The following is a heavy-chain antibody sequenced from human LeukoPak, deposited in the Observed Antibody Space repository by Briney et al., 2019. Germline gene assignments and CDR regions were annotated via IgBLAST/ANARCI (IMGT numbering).Heavy chain of an antibody. D-gene: IGHD3-9*01. CDR1: GYTFTSYY. CDR3: ARRAHTSLRSFHWSKIINWFDP. J-gene: IGHJ5*02. V-gene: IGHV1-46*01. CDR2: INPSVGST. Sequence: AVKVSCKASGYTFTSYYMHWLRQAPGQRLEWIGIINPSVGSTSYAQKFEGRVTMTRDTSTSPVYLALSSLRSEDTAVYYCARRAHTSLRSFHWSKIINWFDPWGQGTLVTVSS.